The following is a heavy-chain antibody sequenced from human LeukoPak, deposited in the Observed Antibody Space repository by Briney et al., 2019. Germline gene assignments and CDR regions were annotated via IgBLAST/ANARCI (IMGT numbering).Heavy chain of an antibody. V-gene: IGHV4-39*01. J-gene: IGHJ4*02. CDR1: GGSISSYY. CDR3: ARLVVSTWYHEVLLGRDY. Sequence: SETLSLTCTVSGGSISSYYWSWIRQPPGKGLEWLGSFYYSGSTYYKPSLKSRVTISVDTSKNQFSLKLSSVTAADTAVYYCARLVVSTWYHEVLLGRDYWGQGTLVTVSS. D-gene: IGHD6-13*01. CDR2: FYYSGST.